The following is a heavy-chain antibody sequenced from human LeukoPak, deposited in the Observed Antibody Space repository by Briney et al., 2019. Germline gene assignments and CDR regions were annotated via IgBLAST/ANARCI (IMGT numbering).Heavy chain of an antibody. J-gene: IGHJ4*02. V-gene: IGHV3-21*01. D-gene: IGHD3-3*01. CDR1: GIIFSSYS. CDR2: ISSSSSYI. Sequence: GGSLRLSCAASGIIFSSYSMNWVRQAPGKGLELVSSISSSSSYIYYADSVKGRFTISRDNAKNSLYLQMNSLRAEDTAVYYCAVTYYDFWSGYSHWGQGTLATVSS. CDR3: AVTYYDFWSGYSH.